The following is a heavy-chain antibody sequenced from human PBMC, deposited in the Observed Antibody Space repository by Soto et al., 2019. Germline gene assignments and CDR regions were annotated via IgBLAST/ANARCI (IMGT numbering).Heavy chain of an antibody. CDR1: GVSFSGYY. Sequence: SETLSLTCAVYGVSFSGYYWSWIRQPPGKGLEWIGEINHSGSTNYNPSLKSRVTISVDTSKNQFSLKLSSVTAADTAVYYCARGVRLRYFDWLPWFDPWGQGTLVTVSS. CDR3: ARGVRLRYFDWLPWFDP. V-gene: IGHV4-34*01. CDR2: INHSGST. J-gene: IGHJ5*02. D-gene: IGHD3-9*01.